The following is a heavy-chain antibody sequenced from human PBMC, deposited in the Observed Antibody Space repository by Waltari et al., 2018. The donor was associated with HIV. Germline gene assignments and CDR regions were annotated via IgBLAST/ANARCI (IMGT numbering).Heavy chain of an antibody. D-gene: IGHD1-26*01. CDR3: AKDGAPGRDAVFDI. J-gene: IGHJ3*01. V-gene: IGHV3-30*02. Sequence: QVHVVESGGGVVQPGGSLRLSCTASGFNLKIYDIHWVRQAPGRGLEGGAGIRYDGSQEYYGDSVKGRFIISRDNSKNTIFLEMTTLRQEDTAKYRCAKDGAPGRDAVFDIWGQGTMVTVS. CDR2: IRYDGSQE. CDR1: GFNLKIYD.